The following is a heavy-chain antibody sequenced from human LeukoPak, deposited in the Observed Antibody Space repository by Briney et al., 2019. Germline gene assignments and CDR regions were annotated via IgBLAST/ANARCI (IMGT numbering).Heavy chain of an antibody. D-gene: IGHD5-18*01. Sequence: SETLSLTCTVSGGTISSYYWSCIRQPPGKGLEWIGYIYTSGSTNYNPSLKTRVTISVDTSKNQFSLKLSSVTAADTAVYYCARHRDTAMVTDWFDPWGQGTLVTVSS. CDR3: ARHRDTAMVTDWFDP. J-gene: IGHJ5*02. CDR1: GGTISSYY. CDR2: IYTSGST. V-gene: IGHV4-4*09.